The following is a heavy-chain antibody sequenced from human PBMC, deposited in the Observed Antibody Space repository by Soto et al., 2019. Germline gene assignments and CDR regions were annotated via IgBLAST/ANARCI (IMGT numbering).Heavy chain of an antibody. Sequence: PSEILSLTCTASGGSISSGDYYWSWIRQPPGKGLEWIGYIYYSGSTNYNPSLKSRVTISVDTSKNQFSLKLSSVTAADTAVYYCARDRRPCTSYLCGEINWFDPWGQGTLVTVSS. CDR3: ARDRRPCTSYLCGEINWFDP. J-gene: IGHJ5*02. CDR2: IYYSGST. CDR1: GGSISSGDYY. V-gene: IGHV4-61*08. D-gene: IGHD2-2*01.